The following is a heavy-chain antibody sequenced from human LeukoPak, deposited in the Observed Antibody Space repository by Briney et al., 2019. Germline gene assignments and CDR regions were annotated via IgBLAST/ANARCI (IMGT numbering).Heavy chain of an antibody. Sequence: GGSLRLSCAASGLTFSSYSMNWVRQAPGKGLEWVSSISSSSSYIYYADSLKGRFTMSRDNANNLLYLQMNSLRVEDTAVYYCARAVVPSAIEEAFDIWGQGTMVTVSS. CDR2: ISSSSSYI. J-gene: IGHJ3*02. D-gene: IGHD2-2*02. CDR1: GLTFSSYS. V-gene: IGHV3-21*01. CDR3: ARAVVPSAIEEAFDI.